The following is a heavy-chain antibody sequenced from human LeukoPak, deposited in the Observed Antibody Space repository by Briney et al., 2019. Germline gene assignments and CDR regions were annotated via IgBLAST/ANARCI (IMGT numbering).Heavy chain of an antibody. J-gene: IGHJ4*02. Sequence: SETLSLTCTVSGGSISSYYWSWIRQPPGKGLEWIGYIYYSGSTNYNPSLKSRVTISVDTSKNQFSLKLSSVTAADTAVYYCARGRGYYDSSGPVPYYFDYWGQGTLVTASS. CDR2: IYYSGST. CDR3: ARGRGYYDSSGPVPYYFDY. D-gene: IGHD3-22*01. V-gene: IGHV4-59*01. CDR1: GGSISSYY.